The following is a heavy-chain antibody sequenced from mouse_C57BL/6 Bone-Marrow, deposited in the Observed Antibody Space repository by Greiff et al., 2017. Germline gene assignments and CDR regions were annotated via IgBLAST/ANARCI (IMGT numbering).Heavy chain of an antibody. Sequence: VQLQQPGAELVKPGASVKLSCKASGYTFTSYWMQWVKQRPGQGLEWIGEIDPSDSYTNYNQKFKGKATLTVDTSSSTAYMQLSSLTSEDSAVYYCARWGDGYYNAMDYWGQGTSVTVFS. CDR2: IDPSDSYT. CDR1: GYTFTSYW. V-gene: IGHV1-50*01. J-gene: IGHJ4*01. CDR3: ARWGDGYYNAMDY. D-gene: IGHD2-3*01.